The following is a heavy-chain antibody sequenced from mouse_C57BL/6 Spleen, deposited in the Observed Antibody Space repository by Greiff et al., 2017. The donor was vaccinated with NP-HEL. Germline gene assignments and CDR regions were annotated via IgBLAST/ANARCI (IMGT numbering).Heavy chain of an antibody. Sequence: EVKLMESGGGLVKPGGSLKLSCAASGFTFSSYTMSWVRQTPEKRLEWVATISGGGGNTYYPDSVKGRFTISRDNAKNTLYLQMSSLGSEDTALYYCAREGYGSPLAYWGQGTLVTVSA. V-gene: IGHV5-9*01. J-gene: IGHJ3*01. CDR1: GFTFSSYT. CDR3: AREGYGSPLAY. D-gene: IGHD1-1*01. CDR2: ISGGGGNT.